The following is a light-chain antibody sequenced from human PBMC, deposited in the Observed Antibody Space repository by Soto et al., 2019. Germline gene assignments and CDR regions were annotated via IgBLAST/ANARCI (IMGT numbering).Light chain of an antibody. J-gene: IGLJ1*01. Sequence: QSARAQPACWSGSPGQSITISCTGASSDVGGYDFVSWYQHHPGTPPKLIIYEVTHRPSGVSHRFSGSKSASTASLTISGLQVEDEADYFCGSYSGTTTSEVFGTGTKVTVL. CDR3: GSYSGTTTSEV. CDR2: EVT. CDR1: SSDVGGYDF. V-gene: IGLV2-14*01.